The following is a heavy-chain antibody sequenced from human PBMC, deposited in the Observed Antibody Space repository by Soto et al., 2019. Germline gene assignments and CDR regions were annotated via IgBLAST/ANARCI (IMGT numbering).Heavy chain of an antibody. CDR1: GGSISTNNW. V-gene: IGHV4-4*02. CDR2: TYHSATT. CDR3: ASEGVGSKKDYFGY. D-gene: IGHD1-26*01. Sequence: QVQLQESGPGLVRPSGTLSLTCAVSGGSISTNNWRNWVRQPPGEGLGWLGETYHSATTKYNPSHKRRVTISVDKSKNQFTLKLSPVTAADTAVYYCASEGVGSKKDYFGYWGQGTLVTVSS. J-gene: IGHJ4*02.